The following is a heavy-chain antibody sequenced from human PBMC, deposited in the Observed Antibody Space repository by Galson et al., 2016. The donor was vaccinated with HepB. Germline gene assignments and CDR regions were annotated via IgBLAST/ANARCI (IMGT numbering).Heavy chain of an antibody. CDR1: GYTFTRYY. D-gene: IGHD6-13*01. CDR3: ARASSRDSSSWYGAEYFQH. CDR2: INPNGGST. Sequence: SVKVSCKASGYTFTRYYMHWVRQAPGQGLEWMGIINPNGGSTSYSQKFQGRVTMTRDTSTSTVYVELSSLRSEDTAVYYCARASSRDSSSWYGAEYFQHWGQGTLVTVSS. J-gene: IGHJ1*01. V-gene: IGHV1-46*01.